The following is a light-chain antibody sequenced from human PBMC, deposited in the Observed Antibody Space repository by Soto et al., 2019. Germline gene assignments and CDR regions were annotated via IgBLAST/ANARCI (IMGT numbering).Light chain of an antibody. V-gene: IGKV3-20*01. CDR2: GAS. CDR3: QQYGSSPVT. J-gene: IGKJ2*01. CDR1: QSVSSSY. Sequence: EIVLTQSPGTLSLSPGERATLSCRASQSVSSSYLAWYQQKPGQAPRLLIYGASSRATGIPDRFSGSGSGTDLTLTINRLEPEDFAVYYCQQYGSSPVTFGQGTKLEIK.